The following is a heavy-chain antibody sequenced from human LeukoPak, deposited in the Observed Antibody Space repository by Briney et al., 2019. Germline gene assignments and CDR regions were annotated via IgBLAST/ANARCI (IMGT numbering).Heavy chain of an antibody. V-gene: IGHV1-8*01. CDR1: GYTFTSYD. CDR3: ARDPDAPYSSSWYHYNWFDP. J-gene: IGHJ5*02. Sequence: ASVKVSCKASGYTFTSYDINWVRQATGQGLEWMGWMNPNSGNTGYAQKFQGRVTMTRNTSISTAYMELSRLRSDDTAVYYCARDPDAPYSSSWYHYNWFDPWGQGTLVTVSS. D-gene: IGHD6-13*01. CDR2: MNPNSGNT.